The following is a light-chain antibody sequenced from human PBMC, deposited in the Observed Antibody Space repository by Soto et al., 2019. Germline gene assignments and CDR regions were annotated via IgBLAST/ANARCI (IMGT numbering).Light chain of an antibody. V-gene: IGLV3-21*02. J-gene: IGLJ2*01. Sequence: SYELTQPTSVSAAPGQTARISCGGNNIGSKSVHWYQQRPGQAPVLVVFDDSERPSGIPERFSGSNSGNTATLTISRVEAGDEADYYCQVWDSSSDHVVFGGGTKLTVL. CDR2: DDS. CDR1: NIGSKS. CDR3: QVWDSSSDHVV.